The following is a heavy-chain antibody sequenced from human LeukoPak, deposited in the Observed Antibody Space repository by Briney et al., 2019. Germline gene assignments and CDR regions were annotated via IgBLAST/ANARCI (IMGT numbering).Heavy chain of an antibody. Sequence: ASVKVSCKASGGTFSSYGISWVRQAPGQGLEWMGWISAYNGNTNYAQKLQGRVTMTTDTPTSTAYMELRSLRSDDTAVYYCARDSSGYIPHYWGQGTLVTVSS. V-gene: IGHV1-18*01. D-gene: IGHD3-22*01. CDR3: ARDSSGYIPHY. CDR1: GGTFSSYG. CDR2: ISAYNGNT. J-gene: IGHJ4*02.